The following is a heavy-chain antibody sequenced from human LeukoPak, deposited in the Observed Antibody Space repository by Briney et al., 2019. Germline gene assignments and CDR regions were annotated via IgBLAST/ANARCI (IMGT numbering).Heavy chain of an antibody. J-gene: IGHJ2*01. D-gene: IGHD3-22*01. V-gene: IGHV4-59*01. CDR1: GGSISSYY. CDR2: NHYSGGT. CDR3: ARLHYYYDSSGYPPLDWYFDM. Sequence: SETLSLTCTVSGGSISSYYWSWIRQPPGKGLEWIGYNHYSGGTNYNPSLRRRVIILLDTSKKQFSRMLTSETAADTTVYCCARLHYYYDSSGYPPLDWYFDMWGRGTLVTVSS.